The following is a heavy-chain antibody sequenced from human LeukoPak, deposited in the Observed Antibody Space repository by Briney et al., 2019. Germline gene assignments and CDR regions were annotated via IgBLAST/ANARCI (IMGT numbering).Heavy chain of an antibody. D-gene: IGHD5-18*01. V-gene: IGHV1-8*03. CDR2: MNPNSGNT. CDR3: ARGSYFRWFDP. Sequence: GASVKVSRKASGYTFTRYDINWVRQATGHGLEWMGWMNPNSGNTGYAQKFQGRGTITRNTSISTAYMGLSSLRSEDTAVYYCARGSYFRWFDPWGQGTLVTVSS. CDR1: GYTFTRYD. J-gene: IGHJ5*02.